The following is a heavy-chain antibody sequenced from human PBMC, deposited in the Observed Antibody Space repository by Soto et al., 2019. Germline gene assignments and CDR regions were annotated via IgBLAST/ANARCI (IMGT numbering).Heavy chain of an antibody. CDR1: GYSFPSYW. J-gene: IGHJ6*02. D-gene: IGHD6-6*01. CDR3: ARLIGYSISFDYYYGMDV. V-gene: IGHV5-51*01. CDR2: IYPGDSDT. Sequence: GESLKISCKGSGYSFPSYWIGWVRQMPWKGLEWMGIIYPGDSDTRYSPSFQGQATISADKSISTAYLQWSSLKASDTAMYYCARLIGYSISFDYYYGMDVWGQGTTVTVSS.